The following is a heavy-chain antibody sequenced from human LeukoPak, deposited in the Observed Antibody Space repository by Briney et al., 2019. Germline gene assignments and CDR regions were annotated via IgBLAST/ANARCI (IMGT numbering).Heavy chain of an antibody. Sequence: SETLSLTCTVSGGSISSYYWSWIRQPPGKGLEWIGYIYDSGSTNYNPSLKSRVTISVDTSKNQFSLKLSSVTAADTAVYYCARHEYSGSYIDYWGQGTLGTVSS. J-gene: IGHJ4*02. D-gene: IGHD1-26*01. V-gene: IGHV4-59*08. CDR2: IYDSGST. CDR3: ARHEYSGSYIDY. CDR1: GGSISSYY.